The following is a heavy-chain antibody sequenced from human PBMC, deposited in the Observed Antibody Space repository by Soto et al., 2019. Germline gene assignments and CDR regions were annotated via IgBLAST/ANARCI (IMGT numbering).Heavy chain of an antibody. CDR1: GGSISSYY. CDR3: ARHYYGSGSYWRPFDY. Sequence: PSETLSLTCTVSGGSISSYYWSWIRQPPGKGLEWIGYIYYSGSTNYNPSLKSRVTISVDTSKNQFSLKLSSVTAADTAVYYCARHYYGSGSYWRPFDYWGQGTLVTVSS. D-gene: IGHD3-10*01. J-gene: IGHJ4*02. CDR2: IYYSGST. V-gene: IGHV4-59*08.